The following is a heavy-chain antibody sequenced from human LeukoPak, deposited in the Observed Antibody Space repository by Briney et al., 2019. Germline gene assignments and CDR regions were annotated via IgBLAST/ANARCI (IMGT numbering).Heavy chain of an antibody. Sequence: GGSLRLSCAASGFTFSSYAMTWVRQAPGKGLEWVSGISGSGRYTYYADSVKGRFTISRDNSKNTLYLQMNSLRAEDTAVYYCAEGYLAYCSRTTCDVADGGDYWGQGTLVTVSS. CDR2: ISGSGRYT. CDR3: AEGYLAYCSRTTCDVADGGDY. J-gene: IGHJ4*02. CDR1: GFTFSSYA. D-gene: IGHD2-2*01. V-gene: IGHV3-23*01.